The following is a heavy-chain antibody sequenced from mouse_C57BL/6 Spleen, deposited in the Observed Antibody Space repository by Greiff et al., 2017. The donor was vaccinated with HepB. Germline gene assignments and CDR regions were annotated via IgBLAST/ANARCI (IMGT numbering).Heavy chain of an antibody. CDR2: IYPGDGDT. D-gene: IGHD2-3*01. Sequence: VQLQQSGPELVKPGASVKISCKASGYAFSSSWMNWVKQRPGKGLEWIGRIYPGDGDTNYNGKFKGKATLTADKSSSTAYMQLSSLTSEDSAVYFCARGYDTGDYWGQGTTLTVSS. CDR1: GYAFSSSW. J-gene: IGHJ2*01. CDR3: ARGYDTGDY. V-gene: IGHV1-82*01.